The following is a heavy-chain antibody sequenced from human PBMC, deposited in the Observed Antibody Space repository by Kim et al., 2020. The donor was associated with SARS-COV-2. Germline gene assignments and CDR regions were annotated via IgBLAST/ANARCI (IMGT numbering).Heavy chain of an antibody. CDR3: ARGGDSSGFFQSPGLSHF. J-gene: IGHJ4*01. CDR1: GVSLSSYY. D-gene: IGHD3-22*01. CDR2: IYYSGST. Sequence: SETLSLTCTVSGVSLSSYYWSWIRQPPGKGLEWIGYIYYSGSTNYNPSLKSRVTISVDTSKNQFSLKLSSVTAADTAVYYCARGGDSSGFFQSPGLSHF. V-gene: IGHV4-59*01.